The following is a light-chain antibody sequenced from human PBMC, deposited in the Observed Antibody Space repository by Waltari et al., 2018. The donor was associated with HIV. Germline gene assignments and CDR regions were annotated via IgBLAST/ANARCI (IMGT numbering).Light chain of an antibody. CDR2: AVT. CDR3: ASFTKDFTVV. Sequence: QSALTQPGSVSGSPGQSITISCTGTSNDIGNYNLVSWYQQPPGKAPKLMIYAVTNRPSGVPDRFSGSKSGNTASLTISDLRTEDETNYYCASFTKDFTVVFGGGTKVTVL. CDR1: SNDIGNYNL. V-gene: IGLV2-14*02. J-gene: IGLJ2*01.